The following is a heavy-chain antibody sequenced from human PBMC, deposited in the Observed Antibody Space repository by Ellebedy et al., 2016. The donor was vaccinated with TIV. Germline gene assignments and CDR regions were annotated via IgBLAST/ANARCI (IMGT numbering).Heavy chain of an antibody. V-gene: IGHV4-59*01. CDR3: ARGYYDSRGYSNPFDI. CDR1: GASISSSY. Sequence: SETLSFTXTVSGASISSSYWSWIRQPPGKALEWVAFIYHTGNTNYNPSLKSRVTTSVDTSKNQFSLKLSSVTAADTAVYYCARGYYDSRGYSNPFDIWGQGTMVTVSS. CDR2: IYHTGNT. J-gene: IGHJ3*02. D-gene: IGHD3-22*01.